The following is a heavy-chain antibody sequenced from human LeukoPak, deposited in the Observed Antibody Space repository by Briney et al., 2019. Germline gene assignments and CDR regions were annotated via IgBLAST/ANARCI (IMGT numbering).Heavy chain of an antibody. D-gene: IGHD3-9*01. J-gene: IGHJ4*02. Sequence: GGSLRLSCAASAFTFSSYWMHWVRQAPEKGLEWVSAISGSGGSTYYADSVKGRFTISRDNSKNTLYLQMNSLRAEDTAVYYCAKASPASNYDILTGYYTFDYWGQGTLVTVSS. CDR2: ISGSGGST. CDR3: AKASPASNYDILTGYYTFDY. CDR1: AFTFSSYW. V-gene: IGHV3-23*01.